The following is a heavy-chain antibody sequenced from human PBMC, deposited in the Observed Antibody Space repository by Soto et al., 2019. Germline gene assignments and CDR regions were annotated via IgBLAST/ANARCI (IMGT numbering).Heavy chain of an antibody. J-gene: IGHJ4*02. CDR1: GDSFSINIAA. D-gene: IGHD2-15*01. V-gene: IGHV6-1*01. Sequence: PSQTLSLTCAISGDSFSINIAAWNWIRQSPSRGLEWLGRTYYRSKWYNDYAVSVKSRITINPDTSKNQFSLQLNSVTPEDTAVYYCAREYCSGGSCRFDYWGQGTLVTVSS. CDR2: TYYRSKWYN. CDR3: AREYCSGGSCRFDY.